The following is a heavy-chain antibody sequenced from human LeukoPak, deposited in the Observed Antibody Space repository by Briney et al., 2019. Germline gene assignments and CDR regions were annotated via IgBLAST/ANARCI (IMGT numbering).Heavy chain of an antibody. CDR2: ISGSGGST. Sequence: GGSLRLSCAASGFTFSSYAMSWVRQAPGKGLEWVSAISGSGGSTYYADSVKGRFTISRDNSKNTLYLQMNSLRAEDTAVYYCATAGRRSPYYFDYWGQGTLVTVSS. J-gene: IGHJ4*02. CDR1: GFTFSSYA. CDR3: ATAGRRSPYYFDY. D-gene: IGHD6-6*01. V-gene: IGHV3-23*01.